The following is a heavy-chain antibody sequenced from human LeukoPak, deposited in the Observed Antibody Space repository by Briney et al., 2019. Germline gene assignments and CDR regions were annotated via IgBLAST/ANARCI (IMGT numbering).Heavy chain of an antibody. CDR3: ARLHDPPGVYQPHLDY. CDR1: GYTFTSYY. CDR2: INPSGGST. D-gene: IGHD2-2*01. Sequence: ASVKVSCKASGYTFTSYYMHWVRQSPGQGLEWMGIINPSGGSTSYAQKFQGRVTMTRDTSTSTVYMELSSLRSEDTAVYYCARLHDPPGVYQPHLDYWGQGTLVTVSS. J-gene: IGHJ4*02. V-gene: IGHV1-46*01.